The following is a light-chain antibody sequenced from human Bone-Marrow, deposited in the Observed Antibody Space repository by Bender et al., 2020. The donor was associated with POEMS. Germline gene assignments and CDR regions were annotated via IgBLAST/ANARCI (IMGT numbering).Light chain of an antibody. CDR3: CSYAGIFHYI. Sequence: QSALTQPASVSGSPGQSITISCTGTSSDVGSYNLVSWYQQHPGKAPKLMISEVNKRPSGVSYRFSGSKSGNTASLTISGLQAEDEADYYCCSYAGIFHYIFGTGTKVTVL. J-gene: IGLJ1*01. CDR2: EVN. V-gene: IGLV2-23*02. CDR1: SSDVGSYNL.